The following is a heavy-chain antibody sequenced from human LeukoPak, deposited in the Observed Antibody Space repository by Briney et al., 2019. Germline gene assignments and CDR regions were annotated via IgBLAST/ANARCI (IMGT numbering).Heavy chain of an antibody. V-gene: IGHV4-59*01. CDR1: GGSISSYY. CDR3: ARKIVGASDAFDI. D-gene: IGHD1-26*01. J-gene: IGHJ3*02. Sequence: SSETLSLTCTVSGGSISSYYLSWIRQPPGKGLEWIGYIYYSGSTNYNPSLKSRVTISVDTSKNQFSLKLSSVTAADTAVYYCARKIVGASDAFDIWGQGTMVPVSS. CDR2: IYYSGST.